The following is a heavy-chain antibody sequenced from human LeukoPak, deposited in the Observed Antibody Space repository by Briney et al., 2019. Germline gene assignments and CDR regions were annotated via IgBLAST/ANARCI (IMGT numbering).Heavy chain of an antibody. Sequence: SVKVSCKASGGTFSSYAISWVRQAPGQGLEWMGGIIPIFGTANYAQKFQGRVTITADESTSTAYMELGSLRSEDTAVYYCARVFSSGWYIDYWGQGTLVTVSS. CDR3: ARVFSSGWYIDY. V-gene: IGHV1-69*13. CDR1: GGTFSSYA. CDR2: IIPIFGTA. D-gene: IGHD6-19*01. J-gene: IGHJ4*02.